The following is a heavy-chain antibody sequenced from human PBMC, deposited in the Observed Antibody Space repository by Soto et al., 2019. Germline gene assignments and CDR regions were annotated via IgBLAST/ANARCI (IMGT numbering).Heavy chain of an antibody. V-gene: IGHV1-18*01. CDR3: ARGPIVVVARAYFDY. CDR2: ISAYNGNT. J-gene: IGHJ4*02. Sequence: ASVKVSCKASGYTFTSYGISWVRQAPGQGLEWMGWISAYNGNTNYAQKLQGRVTMTTDTSTSTAYMELRSLRSDDTAVYYCARGPIVVVARAYFDYWGQGTLVTVSS. D-gene: IGHD2-15*01. CDR1: GYTFTSYG.